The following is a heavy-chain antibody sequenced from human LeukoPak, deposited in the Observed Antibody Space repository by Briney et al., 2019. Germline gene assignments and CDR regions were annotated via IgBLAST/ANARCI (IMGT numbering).Heavy chain of an antibody. V-gene: IGHV4-34*01. CDR3: ARVTLDY. J-gene: IGHJ4*02. CDR1: GGSISSYY. CDR2: INHSGST. Sequence: SETLSLTCTVSGGSISSYYWSWIRQPPGKGLEWIGEINHSGSTNYNPSLKSRVTISVDTSKNQFSLKLSSVTAADTAVYYCARVTLDYWGQGTLVTVSS.